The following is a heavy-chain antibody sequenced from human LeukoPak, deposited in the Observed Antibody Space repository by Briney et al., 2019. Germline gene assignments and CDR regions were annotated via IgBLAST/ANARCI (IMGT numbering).Heavy chain of an antibody. V-gene: IGHV3-11*05. CDR1: GFTFSDYY. D-gene: IGHD1-26*01. Sequence: GGSVRLSCAASGFTFSDYYMSWIRQAPGKGLEWLSYINPTSGYTPYADSVRGRFTISRDNAKNSLYLQMNSLRAEDTAVYYCAKDERMEWELPFDYWGQGTLVTVSS. CDR3: AKDERMEWELPFDY. CDR2: INPTSGYT. J-gene: IGHJ4*02.